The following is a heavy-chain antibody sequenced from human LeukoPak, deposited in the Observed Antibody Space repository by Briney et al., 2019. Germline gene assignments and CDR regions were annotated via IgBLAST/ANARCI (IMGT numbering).Heavy chain of an antibody. CDR3: ARDSGKQLGSYTRY. Sequence: ASVKVSCKASGYTFTGYYMHWVRQAPGQGLEWMGWINPNSGGTNYAQKFQGRVTMTRDTSISTAYMELSRLRSDDTAVYYCARDSGKQLGSYTRYWGQGTLVTVSS. D-gene: IGHD6-6*01. CDR2: INPNSGGT. CDR1: GYTFTGYY. J-gene: IGHJ4*02. V-gene: IGHV1-2*02.